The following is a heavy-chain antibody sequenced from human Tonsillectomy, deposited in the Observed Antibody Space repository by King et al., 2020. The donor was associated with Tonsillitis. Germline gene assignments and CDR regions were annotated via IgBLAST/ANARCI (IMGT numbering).Heavy chain of an antibody. CDR3: ARDDLGSSQNFDY. Sequence: VQLVESGGGVVQPGRSLRLSCAASGFTVSNYAMHWVRQAPGKGLEGVAVISDDGSSKYYADSVKGRFTISRDNSKNTLYLQMNSLRPEDTAVYHCARDDLGSSQNFDYWGQGTLVTVSS. D-gene: IGHD1-26*01. V-gene: IGHV3-30-3*01. J-gene: IGHJ4*02. CDR2: ISDDGSSK. CDR1: GFTVSNYA.